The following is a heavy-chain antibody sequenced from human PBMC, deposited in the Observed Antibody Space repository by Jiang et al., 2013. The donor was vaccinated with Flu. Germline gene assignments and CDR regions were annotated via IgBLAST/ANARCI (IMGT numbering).Heavy chain of an antibody. Sequence: SLRLSCAASGFTFSSYGMHWVRQAPGKGLEWVAVIWYDGSNKYYADSVKGRFTISRDNSKNTLYLQMNSLRAEDTAVYYCARDLSRSLTGKEPAIYYYGMDVWGQGTTVTVSS. CDR2: IWYDGSNK. CDR1: GFTFSSYG. D-gene: IGHD3-9*01. J-gene: IGHJ6*02. CDR3: ARDLSRSLTGKEPAIYYYGMDV. V-gene: IGHV3-33*01.